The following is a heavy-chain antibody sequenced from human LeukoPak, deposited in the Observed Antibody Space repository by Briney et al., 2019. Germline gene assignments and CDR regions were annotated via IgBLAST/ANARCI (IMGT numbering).Heavy chain of an antibody. CDR3: ARVVSYGWAYPRYYFDY. Sequence: NPSETLSFTCAVYGGSFSGYYWSWIRQPPGKGLEWIGEINHSGSTNYNPSLKSRVTISVDTSKNQFSLKLSSVTAADTAVYYCARVVSYGWAYPRYYFDYWGQGTLVTVSS. J-gene: IGHJ4*02. CDR1: GGSFSGYY. CDR2: INHSGST. D-gene: IGHD5-18*01. V-gene: IGHV4-34*01.